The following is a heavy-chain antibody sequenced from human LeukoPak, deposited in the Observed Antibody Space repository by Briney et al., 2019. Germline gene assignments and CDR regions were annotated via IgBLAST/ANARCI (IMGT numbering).Heavy chain of an antibody. CDR2: ISAYSGDT. V-gene: IGHV1-18*01. Sequence: GASVKVSCKASGYTFTRYGITWVRQAPGQGLEWMGWISAYSGDTNYAQKFQDRVTMTTDTSARTAYMELSRLRSDDTAVYYCARGFLRRVVPAARGYAFDIWGQGAMVTVSS. CDR3: ARGFLRRVVPAARGYAFDI. D-gene: IGHD2-2*01. J-gene: IGHJ3*02. CDR1: GYTFTRYG.